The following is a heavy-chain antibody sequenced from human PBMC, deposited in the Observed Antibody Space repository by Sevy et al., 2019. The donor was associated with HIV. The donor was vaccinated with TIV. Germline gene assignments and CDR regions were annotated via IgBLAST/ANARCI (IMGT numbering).Heavy chain of an antibody. Sequence: ASVKVSCKASGYTFTSYYMHWVQQAPGQGLEWMGIINPSGGSTSYAQKFQGRVTMTRDTSTSTVYMELSSLRSEDTAVYYCARDWRFYYDSSGYSQPPNDAFDIWGQGTMVTVSS. D-gene: IGHD3-22*01. V-gene: IGHV1-46*01. CDR2: INPSGGST. J-gene: IGHJ3*02. CDR3: ARDWRFYYDSSGYSQPPNDAFDI. CDR1: GYTFTSYY.